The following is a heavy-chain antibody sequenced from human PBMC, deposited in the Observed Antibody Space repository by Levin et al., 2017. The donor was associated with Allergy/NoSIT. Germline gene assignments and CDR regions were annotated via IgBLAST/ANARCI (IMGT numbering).Heavy chain of an antibody. CDR1: GFTFSSYA. D-gene: IGHD1-7*01. CDR3: AKHELELLQIDY. Sequence: GASVKVSCAASGFTFSSYAMSWVRQAPGKGLEWVSAISGSGGSTYYADSVKGRFTISRDNSKNTLYLQMNSLRAEDTAVYYCAKHELELLQIDYWGQGTLVTVSS. J-gene: IGHJ4*02. V-gene: IGHV3-23*01. CDR2: ISGSGGST.